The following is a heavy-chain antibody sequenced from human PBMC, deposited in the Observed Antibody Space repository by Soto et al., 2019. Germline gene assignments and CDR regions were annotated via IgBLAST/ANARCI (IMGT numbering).Heavy chain of an antibody. D-gene: IGHD3-10*01. CDR3: AKDRSGSYYTPYYYYYGMDV. V-gene: IGHV3-9*01. Sequence: LRLSCAASGFTFDDYAMHWVRQAPGKGLEWVSGISWNSGSIGYADSVKGRFTISRDNAKNSLYLQMNSLRAEDTALYYCAKDRSGSYYTPYYYYYGMDVWGQGTTVTVSS. J-gene: IGHJ6*02. CDR2: ISWNSGSI. CDR1: GFTFDDYA.